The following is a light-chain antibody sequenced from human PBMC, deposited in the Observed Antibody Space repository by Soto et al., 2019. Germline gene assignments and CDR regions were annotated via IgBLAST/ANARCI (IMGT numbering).Light chain of an antibody. V-gene: IGLV2-14*01. Sequence: QSVLTQPASVSGSPGQSITISCTGTSSDIGAYNFVSWFQHPPGKAPKLVIYEVSNRPAGISDRFSGSKSGNTASLTISGLQAEDESDSSCTSFTTTNTWVFGGGTKLTVL. CDR1: SSDIGAYNF. J-gene: IGLJ3*02. CDR3: TSFTTTNTWV. CDR2: EVS.